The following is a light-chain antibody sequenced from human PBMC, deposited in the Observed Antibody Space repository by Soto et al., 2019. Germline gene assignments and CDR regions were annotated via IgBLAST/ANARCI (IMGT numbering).Light chain of an antibody. CDR1: QSISSY. CDR3: QQSYSAPLT. CDR2: SAS. V-gene: IGKV1-39*01. Sequence: DIQMTQSPSSLSASVGARVTITCRASQSISSYLNWYQQKPRKAPKLLIYSASSLQSGVPSRFSGSGSGTAFTLTISSLQREDFATYYCQQSYSAPLTFGGGTKVEIK. J-gene: IGKJ4*01.